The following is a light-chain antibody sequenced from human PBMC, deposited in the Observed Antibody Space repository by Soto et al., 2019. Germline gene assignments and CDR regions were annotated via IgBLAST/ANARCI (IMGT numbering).Light chain of an antibody. V-gene: IGKV2-28*01. CDR1: QRLLHSNGYNY. J-gene: IGKJ4*01. Sequence: DIVMPQSPLSLPVTPGEPASISCRSSQRLLHSNGYNYLDWYMQKPVQSPQLVIYLGSNRASGVPDMFSGSGSSTVFTLKISRVEAEDVGVYYCMQALQTPGLTFGGGTKVEIK. CDR2: LGS. CDR3: MQALQTPGLT.